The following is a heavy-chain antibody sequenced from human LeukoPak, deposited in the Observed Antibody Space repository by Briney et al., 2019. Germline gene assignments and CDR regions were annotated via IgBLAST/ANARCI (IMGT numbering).Heavy chain of an antibody. CDR3: ARHTVVVAATNAFDI. CDR1: GYSFTSYW. V-gene: IGHV5-10-1*01. J-gene: IGHJ3*02. CDR2: IDPSDSYT. Sequence: GESLKISCKGSGYSFTSYWISWVRRMPGKGLEWMGRIDPSDSYTNYSPSFQGHVTISADKSISTAYLQWSSLKASDTAMYYCARHTVVVAATNAFDIWGQGTMVTVSS. D-gene: IGHD2-15*01.